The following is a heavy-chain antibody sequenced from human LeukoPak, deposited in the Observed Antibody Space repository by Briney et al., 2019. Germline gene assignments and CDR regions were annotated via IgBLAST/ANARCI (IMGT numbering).Heavy chain of an antibody. CDR1: GYTFTSYA. Sequence: ASVKVSCKASGYTFTSYAMHWVRQAPGQRLEWMGWINAGNGNTKYSRKFQGRVTITRDTSASTAYMELSSLRPEDTAVYYCARDFDAYYFDYWGQGTLVTVSS. J-gene: IGHJ4*02. CDR3: ARDFDAYYFDY. D-gene: IGHD3-9*01. V-gene: IGHV1-3*01. CDR2: INAGNGNT.